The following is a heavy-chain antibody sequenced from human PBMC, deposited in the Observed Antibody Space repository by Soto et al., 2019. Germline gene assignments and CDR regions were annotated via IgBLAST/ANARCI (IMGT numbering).Heavy chain of an antibody. D-gene: IGHD3-10*01. V-gene: IGHV4-30-4*01. CDR2: VFYGGAT. Sequence: QVQLKESGPGLVKPSETLSLTCNVSGGPIKTGDYYWNWIRQPPGKGLEWIGYVFYGGATNYSPSLKSRAAISMETSKNQFSLSLTSVTAADTAVYYCARAGFSYGHLLFWGQGIRVTVST. J-gene: IGHJ4*02. CDR1: GGPIKTGDYY. CDR3: ARAGFSYGHLLF.